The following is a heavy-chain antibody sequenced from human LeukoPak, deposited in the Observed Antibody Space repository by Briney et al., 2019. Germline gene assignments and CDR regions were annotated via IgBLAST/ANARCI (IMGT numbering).Heavy chain of an antibody. CDR1: GGTFSSYA. Sequence: SVKVSCKASGGTFSSYAISWVRQAPGQGLEWMGGIIPIFGTANYAQKFQGRVTITADESTSAAYMELSSLRSEDTAVYYCAREVAGRLYFDYWGQGTLVTVSS. J-gene: IGHJ4*02. V-gene: IGHV1-69*13. D-gene: IGHD6-19*01. CDR3: AREVAGRLYFDY. CDR2: IIPIFGTA.